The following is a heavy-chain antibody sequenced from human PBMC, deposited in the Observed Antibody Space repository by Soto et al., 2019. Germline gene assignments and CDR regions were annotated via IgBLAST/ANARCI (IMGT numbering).Heavy chain of an antibody. V-gene: IGHV3-30-3*01. CDR1: GFTFSDYA. Sequence: QVQLVESGGGVVQPGRSLRLSCAASGFTFSDYAVHWVLQAPGKGLEWVAVISYDGGYKYYADSVKARFTISRDKSNNTLSLQMNSLRTDDTAVYCCARRGGQEGVSIDYWGQGTLVSVSS. D-gene: IGHD3-10*01. CDR2: ISYDGGYK. CDR3: ARRGGQEGVSIDY. J-gene: IGHJ4*02.